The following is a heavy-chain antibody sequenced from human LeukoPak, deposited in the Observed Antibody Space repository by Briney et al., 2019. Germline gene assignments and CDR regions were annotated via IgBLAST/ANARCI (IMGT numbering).Heavy chain of an antibody. V-gene: IGHV1-69*01. CDR3: ARVSWSGYSPCFDY. Sequence: AASVKVSXKASGGTFSSYAISWVRQAPGQGLEWMGGIIPIFGTANYAQKFQGRVTITADESTSTAYMELSSLRSEDTAVYYCARVSWSGYSPCFDYWGQGTLVTVSS. J-gene: IGHJ4*02. CDR2: IIPIFGTA. D-gene: IGHD3-3*01. CDR1: GGTFSSYA.